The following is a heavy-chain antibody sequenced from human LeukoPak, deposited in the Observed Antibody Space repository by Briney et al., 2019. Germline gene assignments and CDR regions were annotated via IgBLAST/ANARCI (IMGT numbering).Heavy chain of an antibody. CDR1: GYTFTGYY. Sequence: GASVKVSCKASGYTFTGYYMHWVRQAPGQGLEWMGWINPNSGGTNYAQKFQGRVTMTRDTSISTAYMELSRLRSDDTAVYYCARDLGSGYYFKSAFDIRGQGTMVTVSS. V-gene: IGHV1-2*02. J-gene: IGHJ3*02. CDR3: ARDLGSGYYFKSAFDI. CDR2: INPNSGGT. D-gene: IGHD3-22*01.